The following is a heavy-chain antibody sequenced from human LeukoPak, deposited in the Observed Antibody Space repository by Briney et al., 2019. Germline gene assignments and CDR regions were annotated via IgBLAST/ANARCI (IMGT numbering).Heavy chain of an antibody. Sequence: GASVTLSCKASGGTFSSYAISWVRQAPGQGLEWMGGIVPIFCSANYAQKFQGRVTITADESTTTAYMELTGLRSEDKAVYYCAKDEGVANRWFDPWGQGTLVTVSS. D-gene: IGHD5-12*01. CDR2: IVPIFCSA. CDR3: AKDEGVANRWFDP. J-gene: IGHJ5*02. V-gene: IGHV1-69*01. CDR1: GGTFSSYA.